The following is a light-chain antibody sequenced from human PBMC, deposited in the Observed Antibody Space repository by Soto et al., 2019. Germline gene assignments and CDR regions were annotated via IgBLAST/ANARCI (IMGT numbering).Light chain of an antibody. Sequence: EIVLTQSPDTVTFSPGERATLSCRASQSIRSGRLAWYQQKPGQAPRLVIFDASNKASGTPERFTGSGSGTDFTLTIARLESEDFAVYYCQEYHGSPVTFGLGTRLENK. CDR1: QSIRSGR. CDR2: DAS. J-gene: IGKJ5*01. V-gene: IGKV3-20*01. CDR3: QEYHGSPVT.